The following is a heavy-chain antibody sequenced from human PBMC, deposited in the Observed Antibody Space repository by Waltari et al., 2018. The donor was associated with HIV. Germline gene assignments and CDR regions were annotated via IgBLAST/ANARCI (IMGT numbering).Heavy chain of an antibody. Sequence: QLQLQESGPALVKPSETLSLTCTVSTGYISQNYYWGWVRQSPGTGLEWLGVVYSNGLTPDSPSLESRVTMSVDSSKNLFSLTLTSVTAADTALYFCATLRTVTGTIDYWGQGSLVTVSS. V-gene: IGHV4-39*01. CDR1: TGYISQNYY. D-gene: IGHD4-17*01. CDR2: VYSNGLT. CDR3: ATLRTVTGTIDY. J-gene: IGHJ4*02.